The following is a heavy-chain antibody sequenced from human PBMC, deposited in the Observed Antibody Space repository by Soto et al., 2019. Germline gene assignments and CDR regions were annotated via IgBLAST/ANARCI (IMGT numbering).Heavy chain of an antibody. CDR2: ISSSSSYI. CDR1: GFTFSSYS. D-gene: IGHD6-19*01. CDR3: ARDGPQLYSSGWYGGLLDAFDI. Sequence: GGSLRLSCAASGFTFSSYSMNWVRQAPGKGLEWVSSISSSSSYIYYADSVKGRFTISRDNAKNSLYLQMNSLRAEDTAVYYCARDGPQLYSSGWYGGLLDAFDIWGQGTMVTVSS. J-gene: IGHJ3*02. V-gene: IGHV3-21*01.